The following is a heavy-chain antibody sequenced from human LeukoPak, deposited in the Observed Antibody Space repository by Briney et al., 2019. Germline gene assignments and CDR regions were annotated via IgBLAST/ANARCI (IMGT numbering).Heavy chain of an antibody. CDR3: ARDNWSGIGFYFDY. Sequence: GGSLRLSCVVSGLTSTGYSMTWVRQAPGKGLEWVSSISSSSDYILYADSVKGRFTISRDNAKNSLYLQMNSLRAEDTAVYYCARDNWSGIGFYFDYWGQGTLVTVSS. V-gene: IGHV3-21*01. D-gene: IGHD6-13*01. CDR1: GLTSTGYS. CDR2: ISSSSDYI. J-gene: IGHJ4*02.